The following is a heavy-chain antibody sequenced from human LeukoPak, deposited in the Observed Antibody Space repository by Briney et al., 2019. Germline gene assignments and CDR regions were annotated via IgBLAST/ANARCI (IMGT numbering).Heavy chain of an antibody. CDR2: IYYSGST. V-gene: IGHV4-39*07. Sequence: SETLSLTCTVSGGSISSSSYYWGWIRQPPGKGLEWIGSIYYSGSTYYNPSLKSRVTISVDTSKNQFSLKLSSVTAADTAVYYCAKDRPKLLLLDAFDIWGQGTMVTVSS. CDR3: AKDRPKLLLLDAFDI. CDR1: GGSISSSSYY. D-gene: IGHD3-22*01. J-gene: IGHJ3*02.